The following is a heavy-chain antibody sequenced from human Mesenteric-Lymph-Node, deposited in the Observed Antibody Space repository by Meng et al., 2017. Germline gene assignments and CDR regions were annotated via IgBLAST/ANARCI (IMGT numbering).Heavy chain of an antibody. D-gene: IGHD6-13*01. CDR3: ARGVAPAGMLYWYFDL. V-gene: IGHV3-21*01. Sequence: EVQLVESGGGLGKPGESLRLSCVASGFTFSSYSMNWVRQAPGKGLEWVSSISTSTAIYYADSAKGRFTISRDNAKNSLFLQMNSLRAEDTAVYYCARGVAPAGMLYWYFDLWGRGTLVTVSS. J-gene: IGHJ2*01. CDR1: GFTFSSYS. CDR2: ISTSTAI.